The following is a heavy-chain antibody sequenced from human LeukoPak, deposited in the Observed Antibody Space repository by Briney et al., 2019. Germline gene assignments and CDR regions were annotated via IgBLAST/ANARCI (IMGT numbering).Heavy chain of an antibody. Sequence: GGCPRLSCVAPGFTSSNAWMSSVRQAPGKGLEWVGRIKSKIDGGTTDYAAPVNGSFTISRDDSKHTQYLQMNRKKPADTAVYYCTTGDVWQLGRKLDYWGQGTLVAVCS. J-gene: IGHJ4*02. CDR1: GFTSSNAW. CDR2: IKSKIDGGTT. CDR3: TTGDVWQLGRKLDY. D-gene: IGHD6-6*01. V-gene: IGHV3-15*01.